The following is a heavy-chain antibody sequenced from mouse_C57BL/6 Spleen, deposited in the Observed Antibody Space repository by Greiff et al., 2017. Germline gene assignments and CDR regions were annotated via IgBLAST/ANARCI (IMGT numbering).Heavy chain of an antibody. V-gene: IGHV1-15*01. Sequence: QVQLQQSGAELVRPGASVTLSCKASGYTFTDYEMPWVKQTPVHGLEWIGAIDPETGGTAYNQKFKGKAILTADKSSSTAYMELRSLTSEDSAVYYCTRSGLLRWAYWGQGTLVTVSA. J-gene: IGHJ3*01. CDR1: GYTFTDYE. D-gene: IGHD1-1*01. CDR2: IDPETGGT. CDR3: TRSGLLRWAY.